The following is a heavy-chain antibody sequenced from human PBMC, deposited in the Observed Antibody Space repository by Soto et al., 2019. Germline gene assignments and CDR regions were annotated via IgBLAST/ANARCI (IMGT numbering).Heavy chain of an antibody. D-gene: IGHD3-22*01. CDR2: INPADSDT. J-gene: IGHJ4*02. CDR1: GYSFTNYW. Sequence: GESLKISCKGSGYSFTNYWIGWVRQMPGKGLEWMGIINPADSDTRYSPSFQGQVTVSADKSISTAYLQRGRLKASDTAIYYCLRPASTGYYSNWGQGTPVTVSS. V-gene: IGHV5-51*01. CDR3: LRPASTGYYSN.